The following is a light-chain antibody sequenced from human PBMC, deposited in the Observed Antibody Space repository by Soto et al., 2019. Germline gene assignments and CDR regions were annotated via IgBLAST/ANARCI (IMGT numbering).Light chain of an antibody. J-gene: IGKJ1*01. CDR3: HQANSFPGA. CDR2: AAS. CDR1: QGISSW. Sequence: DIQMTQSPSSVSASVGDRDTITCRASQGISSWVAWYQQKPGQAPKLLIYAASILQSGVPSRFSGSGSGTDFTLTISSLQPEDFATYYCHQANSFPGAFGQGTKVEFK. V-gene: IGKV1-12*01.